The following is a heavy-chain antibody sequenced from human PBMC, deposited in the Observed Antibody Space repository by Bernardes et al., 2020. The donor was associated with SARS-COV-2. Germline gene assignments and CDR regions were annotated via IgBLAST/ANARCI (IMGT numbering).Heavy chain of an antibody. V-gene: IGHV4-59*01. CDR3: ARGITTILVVPHYWHFDL. CDR1: GGSISSFY. D-gene: IGHD3-22*01. CDR2: IDYSGST. J-gene: IGHJ2*01. Sequence: SETLSLTCTVSGGSISSFYWSWIRQSPGKGLEWIGYIDYSGSTNYNPSLKSRVTLSMDTSKNQFSLKLSSVTAADTAVYYCARGITTILVVPHYWHFDLWGRGTLVTVSS.